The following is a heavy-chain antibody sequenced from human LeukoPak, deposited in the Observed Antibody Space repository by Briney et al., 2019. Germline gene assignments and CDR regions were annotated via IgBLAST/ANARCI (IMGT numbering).Heavy chain of an antibody. D-gene: IGHD1-26*01. CDR1: GYTFTRYN. V-gene: IGHV1-46*01. CDR3: ARSRWELLVYFDS. J-gene: IGHJ4*02. Sequence: ASVKVSCKASGYTFTRYNMHWVRQAPGQGLEWMGIINPSGGSTSYAQKFQGRVTMTRDMSTSTVYMELSSLRSEDMAVYYCARSRWELLVYFDSWGQGTLVTVSS. CDR2: INPSGGST.